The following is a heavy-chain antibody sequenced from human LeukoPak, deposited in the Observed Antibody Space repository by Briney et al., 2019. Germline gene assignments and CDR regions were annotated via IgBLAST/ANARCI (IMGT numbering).Heavy chain of an antibody. V-gene: IGHV3-23*01. Sequence: GGSLRLSCAASGFTFSSYSMNWVRQAPGQGLEWVSAIGGSGYTTSYEDSVKGRFTVSRDNSKNTLYLQMNSLRAEDAATYYCVRHYYGSGYYYDFWGQGTLVTVSS. CDR3: VRHYYGSGYYYDF. J-gene: IGHJ4*02. CDR2: IGGSGYTT. D-gene: IGHD3-10*01. CDR1: GFTFSSYS.